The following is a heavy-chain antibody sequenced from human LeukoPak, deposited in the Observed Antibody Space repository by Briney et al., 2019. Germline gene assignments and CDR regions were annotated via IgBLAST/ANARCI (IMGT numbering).Heavy chain of an antibody. CDR1: GFTFSGYE. J-gene: IGHJ4*02. Sequence: PGGSLRLSCIVSGFTFSGYEMSWVRQAPGKGLEWVSCISSSGGSPYYADSVEGRFTISRDNAKNSLFLQINSLRVEDTAIYYCVSGGRWLYLGDYWGQGTLVTVSS. D-gene: IGHD5-24*01. CDR2: ISSSGGSP. V-gene: IGHV3-48*03. CDR3: VSGGRWLYLGDY.